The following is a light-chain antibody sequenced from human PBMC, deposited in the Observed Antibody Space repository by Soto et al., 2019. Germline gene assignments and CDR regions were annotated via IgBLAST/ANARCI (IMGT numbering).Light chain of an antibody. CDR3: ATWDDSLSGVV. J-gene: IGLJ2*01. Sequence: QSVLTQPPSVSGAPGQRVTISCTGNSSNIGAGYDVHWYQHLPGTAPKVLLYRNNQRPSGVPDRFSGSKSGTSASLAISGLRSEDEADYYCATWDDSLSGVVFGGGTKVTVL. V-gene: IGLV1-47*01. CDR1: SSNIGAGYD. CDR2: RNN.